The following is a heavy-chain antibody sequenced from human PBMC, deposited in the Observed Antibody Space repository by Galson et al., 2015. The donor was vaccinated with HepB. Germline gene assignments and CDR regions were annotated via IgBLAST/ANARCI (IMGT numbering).Heavy chain of an antibody. J-gene: IGHJ5*02. CDR3: ARGKDSSGYYFMTDNPHWFDP. Sequence: SVKVSCKASGYTFTSYGISWVRQAPGQGLEWMGWISAYNGNTNYAQKLQGRVTMTTDTSTSTAYMELSSLRSDDTAVYYCARGKDSSGYYFMTDNPHWFDPWGQGTLVTVYS. CDR2: ISAYNGNT. D-gene: IGHD3-22*01. V-gene: IGHV1-18*01. CDR1: GYTFTSYG.